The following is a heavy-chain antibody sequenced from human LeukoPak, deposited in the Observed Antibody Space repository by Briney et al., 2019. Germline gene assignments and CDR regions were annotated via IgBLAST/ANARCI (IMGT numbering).Heavy chain of an antibody. V-gene: IGHV3-23*01. D-gene: IGHD3-22*01. CDR2: ISGTGSST. CDR1: GFTFDDYG. J-gene: IGHJ4*02. Sequence: GGSLRLSCAASGFTFDDYGMSWVRQAPGKGLEWVSAISGTGSSTYYADSVKGRFTISRDNSKNTLYLQMNSLRAEDTAVYYCARGLITMIVVVDYWGQGTLVTVSS. CDR3: ARGLITMIVVVDY.